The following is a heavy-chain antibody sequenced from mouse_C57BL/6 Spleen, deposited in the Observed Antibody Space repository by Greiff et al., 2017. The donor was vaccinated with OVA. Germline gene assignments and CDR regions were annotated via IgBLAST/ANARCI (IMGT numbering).Heavy chain of an antibody. Sequence: QVHVKQPGAELVMPGASVKLSCKASGYTFTSYWMHWVKQRPGQGLEWIGEIDPSDSYTNYNQKFKGKSTLTVDKSSSTAYMQLSSLTSEDSAVYYCAITTVVATPFAYWGQGTLVTVSA. J-gene: IGHJ3*01. D-gene: IGHD1-1*01. CDR3: AITTVVATPFAY. CDR2: IDPSDSYT. CDR1: GYTFTSYW. V-gene: IGHV1-69*01.